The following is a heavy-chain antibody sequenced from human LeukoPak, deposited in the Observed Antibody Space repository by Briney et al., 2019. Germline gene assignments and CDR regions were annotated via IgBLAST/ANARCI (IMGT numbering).Heavy chain of an antibody. Sequence: SETLSLTCTVSGGSISSGDYYWSWIRQPPGKGLEWIRYIYYSGSTYYNPSLKSRVTISVDTSKNQFSLKLSSVAAADTAVYYCARESSSSSYYFDYWGQGTLVTVSS. D-gene: IGHD6-6*01. V-gene: IGHV4-30-4*08. J-gene: IGHJ4*02. CDR1: GGSISSGDYY. CDR2: IYYSGST. CDR3: ARESSSSSYYFDY.